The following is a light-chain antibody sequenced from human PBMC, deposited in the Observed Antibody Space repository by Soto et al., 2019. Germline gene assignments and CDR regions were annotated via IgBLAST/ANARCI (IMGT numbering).Light chain of an antibody. V-gene: IGLV2-23*01. Sequence: QSVLTQSPSVSAAPGQKVTISCSGSSSNIGNNYVSWYQQHPGKAPKLMISEDSKRPSGVSNRFSGSKSGNTASLTISGLQAEDEADYYCCSYAGSSPFFGGGTKLTVL. CDR2: EDS. J-gene: IGLJ2*01. CDR1: SSNIGNNY. CDR3: CSYAGSSPF.